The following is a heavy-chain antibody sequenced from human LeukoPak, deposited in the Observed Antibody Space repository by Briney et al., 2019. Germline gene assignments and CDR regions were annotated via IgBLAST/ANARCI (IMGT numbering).Heavy chain of an antibody. V-gene: IGHV4-34*01. J-gene: IGHJ5*02. Sequence: SETLSLTCAVYGGSFSGYYWSWIRQPPGKGLEWIGEINHSGSTNYNPSLKSRVTISVDTSKNQFSLKLSSVTAADTAVYYCARGLPWYYDYVWGSYRSFRFDPWGQGTLVTVSS. CDR3: ARGLPWYYDYVWGSYRSFRFDP. D-gene: IGHD3-16*02. CDR1: GGSFSGYY. CDR2: INHSGST.